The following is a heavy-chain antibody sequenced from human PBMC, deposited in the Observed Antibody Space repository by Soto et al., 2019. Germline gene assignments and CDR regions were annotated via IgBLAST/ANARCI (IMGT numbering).Heavy chain of an antibody. CDR2: ILYDGSNK. Sequence: QVQLVQSGGGVVQPGRSMRLSCEASGFTFSTSGMHWVRQAPGKGLEWVAVILYDGSNKYYADSVQGRFTISRDNSKNTLYLQMNSLRVEATAVYYCAKGTHFDYWGQGTLVTVSS. CDR1: GFTFSTSG. J-gene: IGHJ4*02. CDR3: AKGTHFDY. V-gene: IGHV3-30*18.